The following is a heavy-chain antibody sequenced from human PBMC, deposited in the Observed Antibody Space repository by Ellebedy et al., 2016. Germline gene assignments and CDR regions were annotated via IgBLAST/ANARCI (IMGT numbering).Heavy chain of an antibody. CDR1: GFTFTSYS. D-gene: IGHD6-13*01. CDR2: ISSSSSTI. V-gene: IGHV3-48*02. Sequence: GGSLRLSCAASGFTFTSYSMNWVRQAPGKGLEWVSYISSSSSTIYYADSVKGRFTISRDNAKDSLYLQMNSLRDEDTDVYYCARGMYYSTSWAHFDSWGQGTLVTVSS. J-gene: IGHJ4*02. CDR3: ARGMYYSTSWAHFDS.